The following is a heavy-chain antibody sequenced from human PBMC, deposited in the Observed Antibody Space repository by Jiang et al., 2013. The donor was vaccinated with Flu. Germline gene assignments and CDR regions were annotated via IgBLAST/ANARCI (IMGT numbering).Heavy chain of an antibody. V-gene: IGHV4-59*01. CDR1: GGSISSYY. CDR2: IYYSGST. Sequence: GPGLVKPSETLSLTCTVSGGSISSYYWSWIRQPPGKGLEWIGYIYYSGSTNYNPSLKSRVTISVDTSKNQFSLKLSSVTAADTAVYYCARGSVVGATPSDYWGQGTLVTVSS. CDR3: ARGSVVGATPSDY. J-gene: IGHJ4*02. D-gene: IGHD1-26*01.